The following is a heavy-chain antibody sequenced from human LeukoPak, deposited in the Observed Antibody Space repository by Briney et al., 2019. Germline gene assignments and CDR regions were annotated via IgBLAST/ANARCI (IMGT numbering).Heavy chain of an antibody. CDR1: GYTFTGYY. D-gene: IGHD3-3*01. CDR3: ARVYYDFWSGPLEYSQH. Sequence: ASVKVSCKASGYTFTGYYMHWVRQAPGQGLEWMGWINPNSGGTNYAQKFQGRVTMTRDTSISTAYMELSRLRSDDTAVYYCARVYYDFWSGPLEYSQHWGQGTLVTVSS. V-gene: IGHV1-2*02. CDR2: INPNSGGT. J-gene: IGHJ1*01.